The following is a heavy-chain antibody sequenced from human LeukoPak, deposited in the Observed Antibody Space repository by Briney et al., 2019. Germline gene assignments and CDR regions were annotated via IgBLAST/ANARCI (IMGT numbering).Heavy chain of an antibody. J-gene: IGHJ6*04. D-gene: IGHD3-10*01. Sequence: GGSLRLSCAASGFTFSSYAMSWVRQAPGKGLEWVSAISGSGGSTYYADSVKGRFTISRDNSKNTLHLQMNSLRAEDTAVYYCAKNLGSGSYYNVDYYYYGMDVWGKGTTVTVSS. V-gene: IGHV3-23*01. CDR3: AKNLGSGSYYNVDYYYYGMDV. CDR1: GFTFSSYA. CDR2: ISGSGGST.